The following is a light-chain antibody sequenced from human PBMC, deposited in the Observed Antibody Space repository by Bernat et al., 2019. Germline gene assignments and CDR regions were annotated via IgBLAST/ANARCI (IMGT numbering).Light chain of an antibody. J-gene: IGLJ1*01. CDR2: GKN. Sequence: SSELTQDPAVSVALGQTVRITCQGDSLRSNYASWYQQKPGQAPVLVIYGKNNRPSGIPDRFSGSTSGNTASLTITRAQAEDEADYYCKSRDSSGYVFGTRTKVTVL. CDR3: KSRDSSGYV. CDR1: SLRSNY. V-gene: IGLV3-19*01.